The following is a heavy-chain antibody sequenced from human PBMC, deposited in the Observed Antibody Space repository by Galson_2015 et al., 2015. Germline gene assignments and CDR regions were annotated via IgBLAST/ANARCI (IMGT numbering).Heavy chain of an antibody. D-gene: IGHD2-15*01. V-gene: IGHV6-1*01. CDR2: TYYRSKWYN. CDR3: ARDITVVAVAGRRDWFDP. Sequence: CAISGDSVSSNSAAWNWIRQSPSRGLEWLGRTYYRSKWYNDYAVSVKSRITINPDTSKNQFSLQLNSVTPEDTAVYYCARDITVVAVAGRRDWFDPWGQGTLVTISS. J-gene: IGHJ5*02. CDR1: GDSVSSNSAA.